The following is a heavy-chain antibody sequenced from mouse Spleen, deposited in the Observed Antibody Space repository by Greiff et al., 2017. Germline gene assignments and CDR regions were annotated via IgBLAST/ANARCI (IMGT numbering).Heavy chain of an antibody. J-gene: IGHJ3*01. CDR3: TTPYY. V-gene: IGHV14-4*01. CDR2: IDPENGDT. CDR1: GFNIKDDY. Sequence: EVMLVESGAELVRPGASVKLSCTASGFNIKDDYMHWVKQRPEQGLEWIGWIDPENGDTEYASKFQGKATITADTSSNTAYLQLSSLTSEDTAVYYCTTPYYWGQGTLVTVSA.